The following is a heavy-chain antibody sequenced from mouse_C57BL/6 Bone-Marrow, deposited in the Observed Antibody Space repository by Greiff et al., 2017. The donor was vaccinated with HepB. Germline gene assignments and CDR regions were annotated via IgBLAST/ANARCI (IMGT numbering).Heavy chain of an antibody. CDR1: GYTFTSYW. Sequence: QVQLQQPGAELVKPGASVKLSCKASGYTFTSYWMQWVKQRPGQGLEWIGEIDPSDSYTNYNQKFKGKATLTVEPSSSTAYMQLSSLTSEDSAVYYCAPTVVARAMDYWGQGTSVTVSS. D-gene: IGHD1-1*01. J-gene: IGHJ4*01. CDR3: APTVVARAMDY. V-gene: IGHV1-50*01. CDR2: IDPSDSYT.